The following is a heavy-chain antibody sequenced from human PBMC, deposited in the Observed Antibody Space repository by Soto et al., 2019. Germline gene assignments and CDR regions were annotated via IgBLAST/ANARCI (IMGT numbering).Heavy chain of an antibody. J-gene: IGHJ4*02. CDR3: ARGRYGEY. CDR1: GYAFTTYG. CDR2: ISAHNGNT. D-gene: IGHD3-10*01. V-gene: IGHV1-18*01. Sequence: QVHLVQSGAEVKKPGASVKVSCKGSGYAFTTYGITWVRQAPGQGLEWMGWISAHNGNTNYAQKPQARVTVTRDTSTSTAYMELRSLRSGDTAVYYCARGRYGEYWGQGALVTVSS.